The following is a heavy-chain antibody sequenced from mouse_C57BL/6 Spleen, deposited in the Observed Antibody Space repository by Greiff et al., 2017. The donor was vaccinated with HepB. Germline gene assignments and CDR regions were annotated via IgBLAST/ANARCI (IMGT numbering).Heavy chain of an antibody. J-gene: IGHJ2*01. D-gene: IGHD1-1*02. CDR3: TREGLWGNFYFDY. CDR1: GYTFTDYE. CDR2: IDPETGGT. V-gene: IGHV1-15*01. Sequence: VQLQQSGAELVRPGASVTLSCKASGYTFTDYEMHWVKQTPVHGLEWIGAIDPETGGTAYNQKFKGKAILTADKSSSKAYMELRSLTSEDSAVYYCTREGLWGNFYFDYWGQGTTLTVSS.